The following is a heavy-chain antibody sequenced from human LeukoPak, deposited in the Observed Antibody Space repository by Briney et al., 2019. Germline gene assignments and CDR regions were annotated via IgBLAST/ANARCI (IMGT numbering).Heavy chain of an antibody. Sequence: GGSLRLSCAASGFTISNYAMHWVRQAPGKGLDWVASTSYDGSYESYADSVKGRFTISRDNSKNTLYLQMNSLRPEDTAVYYCAKGSAFGVRIGDFWGQGTLVTVSS. CDR2: TSYDGSYE. J-gene: IGHJ4*02. CDR3: AKGSAFGVRIGDF. V-gene: IGHV3-30*18. D-gene: IGHD3-3*01. CDR1: GFTISNYA.